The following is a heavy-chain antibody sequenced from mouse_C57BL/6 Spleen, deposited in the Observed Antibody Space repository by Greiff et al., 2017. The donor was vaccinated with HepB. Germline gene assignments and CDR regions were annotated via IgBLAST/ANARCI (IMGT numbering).Heavy chain of an antibody. CDR3: TRYAGSPYYFDY. V-gene: IGHV1-15*01. CDR1: GYTFTDYE. J-gene: IGHJ2*01. Sequence: QVQLQQSGAELVRPGASVTLSCKASGYTFTDYEMHWVKQTPVHGLEWIGAIDPETGGTAYNQKFKGKAILTADKSSSTAYMELRSLTSEDSAVYYCTRYAGSPYYFDYWGQGTTLTVSS. CDR2: IDPETGGT.